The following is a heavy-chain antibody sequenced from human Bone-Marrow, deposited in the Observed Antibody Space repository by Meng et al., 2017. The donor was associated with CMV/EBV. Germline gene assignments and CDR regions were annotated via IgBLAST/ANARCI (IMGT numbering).Heavy chain of an antibody. CDR1: GYTFTSYD. CDR3: ARGGYCSGGSCPYYYYYGMDV. Sequence: ASVKVSCKASGYTFTSYDINWVRQATGQGLEWMGWMNPNSGNTGYAQKFQGRVTMTRNTSISTAYMELSSLRSEDTAVYYCARGGYCSGGSCPYYYYYGMDVWGQGTTVTVYS. CDR2: MNPNSGNT. J-gene: IGHJ6*02. V-gene: IGHV1-8*01. D-gene: IGHD2-15*01.